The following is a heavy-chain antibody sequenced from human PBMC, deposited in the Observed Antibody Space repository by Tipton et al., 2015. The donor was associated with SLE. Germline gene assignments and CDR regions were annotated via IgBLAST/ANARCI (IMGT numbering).Heavy chain of an antibody. D-gene: IGHD6-19*01. CDR3: AKDSGRYSSASLGS. CDR2: ISTYNDYT. J-gene: IGHJ4*02. CDR1: GYTFTSYG. Sequence: QVQLVQSGAEVKKPGASVMVSCEASGYTFTSYGISWLRQAPGQGLEWLGWISTYNDYTNYAPKFQGRVTMTSDTSRSTVYLDLRSCRSTDSAVFYGAKDSGRYSSASLGSWGQGALGTDSS. V-gene: IGHV1-18*01.